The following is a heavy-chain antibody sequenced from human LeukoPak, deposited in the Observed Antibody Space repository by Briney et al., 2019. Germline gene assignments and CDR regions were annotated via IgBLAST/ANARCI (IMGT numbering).Heavy chain of an antibody. J-gene: IGHJ3*02. CDR1: GGTFSSYT. D-gene: IGHD3-3*01. CDR2: IIPILGIA. V-gene: IGHV1-69*02. CDR3: ARVGRIADFWSGYRNDAFDI. Sequence: GASVKVSCKASGGTFSSYTISWVRQAPGQGLEWMGRIIPILGIANYAQKFQGRVTITADKSTSTAYMELSSLRSEDTAVYYCARVGRIADFWSGYRNDAFDIWGQGTMVTVSS.